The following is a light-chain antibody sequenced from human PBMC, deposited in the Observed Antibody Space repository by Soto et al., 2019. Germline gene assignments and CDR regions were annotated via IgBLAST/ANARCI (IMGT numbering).Light chain of an antibody. CDR1: SSNIGSAY. V-gene: IGLV1-47*01. J-gene: IGLJ2*01. Sequence: QSVLTQPPSASGTPGPTVTISCSGSSSNIGSAYIYWYQHLPGTAPKLLIYRNNQRPSGVPDRFSASKSGTSASLAISGLRSEEDADYYCAAGDDSLVVFGGGTKVTVL. CDR2: RNN. CDR3: AAGDDSLVV.